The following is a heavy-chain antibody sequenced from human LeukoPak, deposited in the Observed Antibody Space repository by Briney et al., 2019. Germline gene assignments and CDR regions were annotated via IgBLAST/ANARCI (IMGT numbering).Heavy chain of an antibody. J-gene: IGHJ4*02. V-gene: IGHV1-8*01. CDR1: GYTFTSYD. D-gene: IGHD3-9*01. CDR3: ARGDILTGNHNDS. Sequence: GASVKVSCKASGYTFTSYDINWVRQATGQGLEWMGWMNPNSGNTGYAQKFQGRVTMTRNTSISTAYMELSSLRPEDTAVYYCARGDILTGNHNDSWGQGTLVTVSS. CDR2: MNPNSGNT.